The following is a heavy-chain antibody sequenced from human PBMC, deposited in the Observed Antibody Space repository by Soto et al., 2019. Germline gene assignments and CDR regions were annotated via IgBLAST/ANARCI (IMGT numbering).Heavy chain of an antibody. CDR1: GGSIISGGYY. CDR2: IYYSGST. V-gene: IGHV4-31*03. CDR3: ARDEYYYGMDV. Sequence: PSETLSLTCTVSGGSIISGGYYWIWIRQHPGKGLEWIGYIYYSGSTYYNPSLKSRVTISVDTSKNQFSLKLSSVTAADTAVYYCARDEYYYGMDVWGQGTTVTVSS. J-gene: IGHJ6*02.